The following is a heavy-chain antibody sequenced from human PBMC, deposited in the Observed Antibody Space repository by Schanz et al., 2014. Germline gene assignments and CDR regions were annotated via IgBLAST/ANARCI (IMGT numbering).Heavy chain of an antibody. J-gene: IGHJ6*03. V-gene: IGHV1-18*01. CDR3: AGTYCSSTSCYTGYYYMDV. D-gene: IGHD2-2*02. Sequence: QVQLVQSGAEVKKPGSSVKVSCKASGYTFISYGISWVRQAPGQGLEWMGWISPYNGNTNYAQKLQGRVTMTADTSTSTAYMDLRSLRSEDTAVYYCAGTYCSSTSCYTGYYYMDVWGKGTTVTVSS. CDR2: ISPYNGNT. CDR1: GYTFISYG.